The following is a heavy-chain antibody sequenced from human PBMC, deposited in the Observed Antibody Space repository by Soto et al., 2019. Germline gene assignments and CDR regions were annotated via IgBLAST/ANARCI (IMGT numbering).Heavy chain of an antibody. J-gene: IGHJ5*02. D-gene: IGHD3-9*01. CDR2: IYYSGST. V-gene: IGHV4-61*01. CDR1: GGSVSSGSYY. Sequence: SETLSLTGTVSGGSVSSGSYYWSWIRQPPGKGLEWIGYIYYSGSTNYNPSLKSRVTISVDTSKNQFSLKLSSVTAADTAVYYCGREHRRYFDWLPPKSLDPLGQGTLVAV. CDR3: GREHRRYFDWLPPKSLDP.